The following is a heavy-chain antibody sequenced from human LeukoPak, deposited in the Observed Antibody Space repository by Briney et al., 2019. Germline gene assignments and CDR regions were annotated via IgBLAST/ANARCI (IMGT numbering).Heavy chain of an antibody. J-gene: IGHJ4*02. Sequence: GRSLRLSCAASGFTFDDYAMHWVRHAPGKGLEWVSGISWNSGSIVYADSVRGRFTVSRDNAKNSLYLQMNSLRAEDTALYYCARVHGAYPFDYWGQGTLVTVSS. CDR3: ARVHGAYPFDY. CDR1: GFTFDDYA. D-gene: IGHD4/OR15-4a*01. V-gene: IGHV3-9*01. CDR2: ISWNSGSI.